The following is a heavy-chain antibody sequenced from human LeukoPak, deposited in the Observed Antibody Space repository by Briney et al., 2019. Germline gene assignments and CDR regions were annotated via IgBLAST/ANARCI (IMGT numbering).Heavy chain of an antibody. Sequence: PGGSLRLSCAASGFTFSTYSINWVRQAPGKGLEWVSSISSGSDHIYYADSVKGRFTISRDNAKNSLYLQMDSLRADDTAVFFCARNDYASSSGYDFWGQGTLVTVSS. CDR2: ISSGSDHI. J-gene: IGHJ4*02. CDR1: GFTFSTYS. D-gene: IGHD6-6*01. CDR3: ARNDYASSSGYDF. V-gene: IGHV3-21*01.